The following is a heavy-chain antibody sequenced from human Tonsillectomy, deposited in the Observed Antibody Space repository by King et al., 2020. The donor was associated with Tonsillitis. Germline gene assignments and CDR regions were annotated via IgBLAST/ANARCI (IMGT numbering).Heavy chain of an antibody. CDR2: ISGTGDST. CDR1: GLTFSSYA. CDR3: AKPLGYCNTTRCPTGGMDV. Sequence: VQLVESGGGLVKPGGSLRLSCAASGLTFSSYAMSWVRQSPGKGLEWVSVISGTGDSTYYADSVKGRFTISRDNSKNTLVLQMNSLGAEDTALYYCAKPLGYCNTTRCPTGGMDVWGQGTTVTVS. J-gene: IGHJ6*02. D-gene: IGHD2-2*01. V-gene: IGHV3-23*04.